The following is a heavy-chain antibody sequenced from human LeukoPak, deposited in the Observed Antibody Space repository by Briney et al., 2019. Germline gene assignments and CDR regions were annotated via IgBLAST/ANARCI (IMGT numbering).Heavy chain of an antibody. CDR3: ARGGLPPYYYYGMDV. V-gene: IGHV1-46*01. J-gene: IGHJ6*04. CDR1: GYTFTSYY. CDR2: INPSGGST. Sequence: ASVKVSCKASGYTFTSYYMHWVRQAPGQGLEWMGIINPSGGSTSYAQKFQGRVTMTRDTSTSTVYMELSSLRSEDTAVYYCARGGLPPYYYYGMDVWGKGTTVTLSS.